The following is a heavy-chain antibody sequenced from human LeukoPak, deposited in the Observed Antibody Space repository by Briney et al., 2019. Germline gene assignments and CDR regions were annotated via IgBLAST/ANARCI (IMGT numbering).Heavy chain of an antibody. Sequence: GGSLRLSCAASGFTLSTYWMSWVRQAPGKGLQWVANIKQGGSDKCYVDSVKGRFTISRDNAKNSLYLQMYSLRAEDTAVYYCARDYRSSWVEYYFDYWGQGTLVTVSS. J-gene: IGHJ4*02. CDR1: GFTLSTYW. D-gene: IGHD6-13*01. CDR3: ARDYRSSWVEYYFDY. V-gene: IGHV3-7*01. CDR2: IKQGGSDK.